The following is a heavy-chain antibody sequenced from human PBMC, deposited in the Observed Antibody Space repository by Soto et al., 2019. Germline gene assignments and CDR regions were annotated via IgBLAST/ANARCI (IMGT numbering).Heavy chain of an antibody. J-gene: IGHJ5*02. CDR3: ARSRRITIFGVAPNWFDP. Sequence: KTSETLSLTCAVYGGSFSGYYWSWIRQPPGKGLEWIGEINHSGSTNYNPSLKSRVTISVDTSKNQFSLKLSSVTAADTAVYYCARSRRITIFGVAPNWFDPWGQGTLVTV. CDR2: INHSGST. V-gene: IGHV4-34*01. D-gene: IGHD3-3*01. CDR1: GGSFSGYY.